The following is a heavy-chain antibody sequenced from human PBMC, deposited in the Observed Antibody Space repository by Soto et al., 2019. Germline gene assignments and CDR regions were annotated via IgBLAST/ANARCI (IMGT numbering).Heavy chain of an antibody. CDR1: GFTFSSYA. CDR3: AKDWIEQQLVLGWFDP. J-gene: IGHJ5*02. CDR2: ISGSGGST. V-gene: IGHV3-23*01. D-gene: IGHD6-13*01. Sequence: SLRLSCAASGFTFSSYAMSWVRQAPGKGLEWVSAISGSGGSTYYADSVKGRFTISRDNSKNTLYLQMNSLRAEDTAVYYCAKDWIEQQLVLGWFDPWGQGTLVTVSS.